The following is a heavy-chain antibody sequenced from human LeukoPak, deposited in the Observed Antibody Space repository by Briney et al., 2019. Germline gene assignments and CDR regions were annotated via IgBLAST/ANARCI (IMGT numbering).Heavy chain of an antibody. CDR1: GGTFSSYA. V-gene: IGHV1-69*13. Sequence: SVKVSCKASGGTFSSYAISWVRQAPGQGLEWMGGVIPIFGTANYAQKFQGRVTITADESTSTAYMELSSLRSEDTAVYYCASLSPSPSGIAYPEGNWGQGTLVTVSS. CDR3: ASLSPSPSGIAYPEGN. CDR2: VIPIFGTA. D-gene: IGHD6-13*01. J-gene: IGHJ4*02.